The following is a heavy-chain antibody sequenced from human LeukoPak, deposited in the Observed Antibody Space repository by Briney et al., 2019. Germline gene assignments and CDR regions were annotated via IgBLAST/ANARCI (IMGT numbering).Heavy chain of an antibody. D-gene: IGHD3-22*01. CDR2: IWYDGSNK. V-gene: IGHV3-33*01. CDR1: GFTFSSYG. Sequence: PGGSLRLSCAASGFTFSSYGMHWVRQAPGKGLEWVAVIWYDGSNKYYADSVKGRFTISRDNSKNTLYLQMNSLRAEDTAVYYCARDLGRYYCDSSGYYYGHWGQGTLVTVSS. J-gene: IGHJ4*02. CDR3: ARDLGRYYCDSSGYYYGH.